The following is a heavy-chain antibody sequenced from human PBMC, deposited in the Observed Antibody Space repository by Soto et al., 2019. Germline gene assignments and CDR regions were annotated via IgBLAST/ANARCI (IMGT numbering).Heavy chain of an antibody. CDR2: IYDSGST. Sequence: SETLSLTCTVSGGSIISYYWSWIRQPPGKGLEWIGYIYDSGSTSYNPSLKSRVTISVDTSKNQFSLKLSSVTAADTAVYYCGRGFPTVVTVDYWGQGTLVTVSS. J-gene: IGHJ4*02. CDR1: GGSIISYY. V-gene: IGHV4-4*08. CDR3: GRGFPTVVTVDY. D-gene: IGHD4-17*01.